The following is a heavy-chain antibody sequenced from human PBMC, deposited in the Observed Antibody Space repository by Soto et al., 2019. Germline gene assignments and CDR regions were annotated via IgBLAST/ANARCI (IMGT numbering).Heavy chain of an antibody. Sequence: PGGSLRLSCAVSGFTLTTYSMNWVRQAPGKGLEWISFINKNGFTIYYADSLKGRFTISRDYAKNSLYLQMDSLRHEDTAVYYCARGAVTGTSLFDYWGLGTLVTVSS. CDR3: ARGAVTGTSLFDY. V-gene: IGHV3-48*02. CDR2: INKNGFTI. D-gene: IGHD6-19*01. CDR1: GFTLTTYS. J-gene: IGHJ4*02.